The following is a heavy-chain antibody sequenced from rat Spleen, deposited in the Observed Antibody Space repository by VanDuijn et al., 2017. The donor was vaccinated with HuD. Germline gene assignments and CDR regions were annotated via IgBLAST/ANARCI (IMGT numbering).Heavy chain of an antibody. CDR2: ISPSGGST. Sequence: EVQLVESGGGLVQPGRSLKLSCVASGFTFSDYYMVWVRLAPKKGLEWVASISPSGGSTYYRDSVKGRFIVSRDNAKTTLYLQMDSLRSEDTATYYCARHAFEYWYFDFWGPGTMVTVSS. CDR3: ARHAFEYWYFDF. V-gene: IGHV5-25*01. CDR1: GFTFSDYY. J-gene: IGHJ1*01.